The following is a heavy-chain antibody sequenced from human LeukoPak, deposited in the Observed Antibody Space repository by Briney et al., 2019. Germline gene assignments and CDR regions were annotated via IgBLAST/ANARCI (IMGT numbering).Heavy chain of an antibody. J-gene: IGHJ3*01. V-gene: IGHV3-30-3*01. CDR3: ARDRSGYANGAFDF. D-gene: IGHD3-3*01. CDR2: LSYGGTNK. Sequence: PGRSLRLSCAASGFTFSDYAMHWVRQAPGKGLEWVAVLSYGGTNKYYADSVKGRFTISRDDSKNTMFLQMNSLRAEDTAVYHCARDRSGYANGAFDFWGQGTMVTVPS. CDR1: GFTFSDYA.